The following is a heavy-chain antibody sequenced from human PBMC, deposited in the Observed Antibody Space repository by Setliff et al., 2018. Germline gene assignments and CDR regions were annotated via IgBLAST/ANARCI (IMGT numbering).Heavy chain of an antibody. D-gene: IGHD3-10*01. CDR3: ARQMSPPGMARARGFNWFDP. V-gene: IGHV4-39*01. CDR1: GGPISSSSYY. CDR2: IFYDGNS. Sequence: SETPSLTCSASGGPISSSSYYWVWIRQPPGKGLEWIGAIFYDGNSYYNPSLKGRVTMSVDTSKNVFSLKLRSVTAADTSVYYCARQMSPPGMARARGFNWFDPWGQGTQVTVSS. J-gene: IGHJ5*02.